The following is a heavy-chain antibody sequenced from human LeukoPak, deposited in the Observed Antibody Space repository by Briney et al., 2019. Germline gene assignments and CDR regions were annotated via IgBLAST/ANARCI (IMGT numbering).Heavy chain of an antibody. CDR1: GFTFDDYA. J-gene: IGHJ1*01. V-gene: IGHV3-43D*03. CDR2: ISWYGGST. Sequence: GGSLRLSCAASGFTFDDYAIHWVRQAPGKGLAWVSLISWYGGSTYYADSVKGRFTISRDNSKNSLYLQMNSLRAEDTALYYCAKDKGSSSWSTSHFQHWGQGTLVTVSS. CDR3: AKDKGSSSWSTSHFQH. D-gene: IGHD6-13*01.